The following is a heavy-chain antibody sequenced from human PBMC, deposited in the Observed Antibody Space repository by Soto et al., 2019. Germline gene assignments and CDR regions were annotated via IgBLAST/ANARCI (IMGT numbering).Heavy chain of an antibody. CDR1: GFTFDDYA. D-gene: IGHD4-17*01. CDR2: ISWSSGSI. V-gene: IGHV3-9*01. Sequence: GGSLRLSCAASGFTFDDYAMHWVRQAPGKGLEWVSGISWSSGSIGYADSVKGRFTISRDNAKNSLYLQMNSLRAEDTALYYCAKDPSDYGGNPRYYFDYWGQGTLVTVSS. J-gene: IGHJ4*02. CDR3: AKDPSDYGGNPRYYFDY.